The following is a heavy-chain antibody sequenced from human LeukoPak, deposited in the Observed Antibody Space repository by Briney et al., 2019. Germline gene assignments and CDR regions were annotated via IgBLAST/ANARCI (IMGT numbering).Heavy chain of an antibody. CDR1: GFAFDEHG. V-gene: IGHV3-20*04. J-gene: IGHJ4*02. D-gene: IGHD2-2*01. Sequence: GSGGSLRLSCTASGFAFDEHGMSWVRQVPGKGLEWVSGINWSGGSTGYADPLRGRFTISRDNAKNSLYLQMDSLRAEDTALYYCARAPITSPFYFDYWGQGTLVTVSS. CDR3: ARAPITSPFYFDY. CDR2: INWSGGST.